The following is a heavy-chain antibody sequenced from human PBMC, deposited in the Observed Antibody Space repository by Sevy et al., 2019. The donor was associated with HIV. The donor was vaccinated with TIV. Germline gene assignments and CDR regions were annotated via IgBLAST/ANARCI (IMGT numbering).Heavy chain of an antibody. Sequence: GGSLRLSCAASGFTFSTYTMTWVRQAPGKGLEWVSGVSGSAGSTYYADSVNGRFTISRDNSKKMVYLQMNSRRDEDTAVYYCAKGDRTFYGLDVWGQGTTVTVSS. CDR1: GFTFSTYT. D-gene: IGHD2-15*01. J-gene: IGHJ6*02. CDR2: VSGSAGST. CDR3: AKGDRTFYGLDV. V-gene: IGHV3-23*01.